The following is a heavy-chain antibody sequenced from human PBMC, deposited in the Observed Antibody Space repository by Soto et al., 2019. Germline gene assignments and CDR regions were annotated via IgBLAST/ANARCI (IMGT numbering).Heavy chain of an antibody. V-gene: IGHV1-69*08. D-gene: IGHD5-18*01. J-gene: IGHJ4*02. CDR2: IIPILGIA. Sequence: QVQLVQSGAEVKKPGSSVKVSCKASGGTFSSYTISWVRQAPGQGLEWMGRIIPILGIANYAQKFQGRVTITTNKSTSTAYMELSSLRSEDTAVYYCAREDTAMVVDYWGQGTLVTVSS. CDR1: GGTFSSYT. CDR3: AREDTAMVVDY.